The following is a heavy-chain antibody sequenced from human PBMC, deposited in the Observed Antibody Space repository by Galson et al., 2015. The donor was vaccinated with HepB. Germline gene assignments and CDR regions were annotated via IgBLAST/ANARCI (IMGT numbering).Heavy chain of an antibody. V-gene: IGHV3-30*03. CDR2: ISYDGYNE. CDR1: GFTFSSYG. J-gene: IGHJ4*02. Sequence: SLRLSCAASGFTFSSYGMHWVRQAPGKGLQWLAVISYDGYNEYYAGSVKGRFTISRDKPKNTLYLQMNSLRAEDTAVYYCARSPMVYAITVDYWGQGTLVTVSS. CDR3: ARSPMVYAITVDY. D-gene: IGHD2-8*01.